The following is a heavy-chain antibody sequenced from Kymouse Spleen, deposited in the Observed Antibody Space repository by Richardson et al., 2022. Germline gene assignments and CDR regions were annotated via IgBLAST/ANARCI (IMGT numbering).Heavy chain of an antibody. Sequence: QVQLQQWGAGLLKPSETLSLTCAVYGGSFSGYYWSWIRQPPGKGLEWIGEINHSGSTNYNPSLKSRVTISVDTSKNQFSLKLSSVTAADTAVYYCARGYSNYDFDYWGQGTLVTVSS. CDR3: ARGYSNYDFDY. J-gene: IGHJ4*02. D-gene: IGHD4-11,IGHD4-11*01. CDR2: INHSGST. V-gene: IGHV4-34*01. CDR1: GGSFSGYY.